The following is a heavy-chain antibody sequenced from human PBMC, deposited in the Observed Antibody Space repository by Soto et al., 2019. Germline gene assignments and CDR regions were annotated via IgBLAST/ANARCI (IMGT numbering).Heavy chain of an antibody. D-gene: IGHD5-12*01. CDR2: INPNSGGT. Sequence: ASVKVSCKASGYTFTGYYMHWVRQAPGQGLEWMGWINPNSGGTNYAQKFQGWVTMTRDTSISTAYMELSRLRSDDTAVYYCARAHVFNSGCPSSPDYWGQGTLVTVSS. CDR1: GYTFTGYY. V-gene: IGHV1-2*04. J-gene: IGHJ4*02. CDR3: ARAHVFNSGCPSSPDY.